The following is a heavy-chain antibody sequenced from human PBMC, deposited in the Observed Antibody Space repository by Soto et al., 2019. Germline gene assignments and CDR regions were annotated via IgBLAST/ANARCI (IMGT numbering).Heavy chain of an antibody. J-gene: IGHJ4*02. V-gene: IGHV1-3*01. D-gene: IGHD3-22*01. CDR3: ARPQDYDDCLDS. CDR1: VYTFTKSI. Sequence: QVQFVQSGAEVKKPGASVKFSCRASVYTFTKSIGHGVPQPPAQRLGWMGWINPGSGKTRYSQNFKGRVTFTRDTSANTAYMELSGLISEDTAVYYCARPQDYDDCLDSWGQGTLVTVSS. CDR2: INPGSGKT.